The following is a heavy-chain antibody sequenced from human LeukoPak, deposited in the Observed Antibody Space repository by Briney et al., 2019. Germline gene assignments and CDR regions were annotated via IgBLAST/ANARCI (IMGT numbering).Heavy chain of an antibody. D-gene: IGHD3-16*02. J-gene: IGHJ4*02. CDR1: GGSISSSY. CDR2: IYYSGST. Sequence: SETLSLTCTVSGGSISSSYWSWIRQPPGKGLEWIGYIYYSGSTNYNPSLKSRVPISVDTSKNQFSLKLSSVTAADTAVYYCARGTYDYVWGSYRYGSFDYWGQGTLVTVSS. CDR3: ARGTYDYVWGSYRYGSFDY. V-gene: IGHV4-59*01.